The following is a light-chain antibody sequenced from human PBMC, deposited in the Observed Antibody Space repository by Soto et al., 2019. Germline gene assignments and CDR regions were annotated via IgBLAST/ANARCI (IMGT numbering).Light chain of an antibody. J-gene: IGKJ5*01. V-gene: IGKV1-12*01. CDR3: QQADSFPIT. CDR1: EDINSR. CDR2: AAF. Sequence: DIQMTQSPPSVSASVGDRVTISCRASEDINSRLAWYQQKPGNAPKLLIYAAFILQSGVPSRFSGYGSGTDFTLSISSLQPEDFATYYCQQADSFPITFGQGTRLE.